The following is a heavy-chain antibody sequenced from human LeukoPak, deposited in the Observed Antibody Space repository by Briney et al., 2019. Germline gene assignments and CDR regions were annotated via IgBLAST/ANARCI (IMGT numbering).Heavy chain of an antibody. V-gene: IGHV3-64*01. D-gene: IGHD3-3*01. CDR2: ISGNGVTT. CDR1: GFSFSGYY. CDR3: ARDTNREQDI. Sequence: GGSLRLSCAASGFSFSGYYIHWVRQAPGRGLEYVSAISGNGVTTHYTNSVKGRFTISRDNSKNTVYLQMGSLSTEDTAVYYCARDTNREQDIWGQGTTVTVSS. J-gene: IGHJ6*02.